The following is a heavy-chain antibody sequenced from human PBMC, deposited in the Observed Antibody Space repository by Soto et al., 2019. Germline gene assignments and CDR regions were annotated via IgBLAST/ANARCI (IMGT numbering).Heavy chain of an antibody. J-gene: IGHJ6*02. CDR2: ISHDGNIK. CDR1: GFTFRSYA. Sequence: GGSLRLSCAASGFTFRSYAMHWVRQAPCKGLEWVATISHDGNIKYFADSVKGRFTISRDNSRNTVSLQMSSLRTDDTAVYYCARDYETSSAGYYYYGMDVWGQGTTVTVSS. CDR3: ARDYETSSAGYYYYGMDV. V-gene: IGHV3-30-3*01. D-gene: IGHD2-2*01.